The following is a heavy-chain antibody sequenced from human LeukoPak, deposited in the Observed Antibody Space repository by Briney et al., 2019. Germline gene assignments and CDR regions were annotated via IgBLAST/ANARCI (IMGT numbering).Heavy chain of an antibody. CDR1: GFTFSSYE. CDR3: ARQQQQLWYD. V-gene: IGHV3-48*03. CDR2: ISMTVGAT. D-gene: IGHD5-18*01. Sequence: PGGSLRLSCAASGFTFSSYEMKWVRQAPGKGLEWVSYISMTVGATYYGVYVKVRLTTSRDTAKNSLYLQMNSVIAEDTAVYSFARQQQQLWYDWGQGTLVTVSS. J-gene: IGHJ4*02.